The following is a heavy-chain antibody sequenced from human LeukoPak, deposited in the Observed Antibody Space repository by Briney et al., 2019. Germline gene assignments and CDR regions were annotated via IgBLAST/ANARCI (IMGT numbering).Heavy chain of an antibody. CDR1: GFTFSDYY. Sequence: GGSLRLSCAASGFTFSDYYMSWIRQAPGKGLEWVSYIGSSGRTIYYADSVKGRFTISRDNAKNSLCLQMNSLRAEDTAVYYCARDGKAVAVAFDIWGQGTMVTVSS. D-gene: IGHD6-19*01. J-gene: IGHJ3*02. V-gene: IGHV3-11*04. CDR3: ARDGKAVAVAFDI. CDR2: IGSSGRTI.